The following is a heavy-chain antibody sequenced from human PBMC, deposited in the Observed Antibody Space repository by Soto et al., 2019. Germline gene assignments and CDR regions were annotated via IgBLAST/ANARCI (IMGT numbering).Heavy chain of an antibody. J-gene: IGHJ5*02. CDR1: GFSFSDYF. D-gene: IGHD2-15*01. CDR3: ASDNSQNYRTPAASSWFHP. CDR2: INPSGDSR. V-gene: IGHV1-46*01. Sequence: GASVKVSCKASGFSFSDYFMHWVRQDPGQGLEWMGIINPSGDSRNYAQKFQGRVTITRDTSTSTVYMDLSSLRYEDTAVYYCASDNSQNYRTPAASSWFHPWGQETPVTSPQ.